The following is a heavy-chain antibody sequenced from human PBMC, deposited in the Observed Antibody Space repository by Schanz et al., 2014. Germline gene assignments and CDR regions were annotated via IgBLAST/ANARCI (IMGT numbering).Heavy chain of an antibody. Sequence: QVQLLQFGGGLVKPGGSLRLSCAASGFTFRDYYMSWIRQAPGKGLEWVSDISSGSSYANYADSVKGRFTISRDNAKNSLYLQMNSLRAEDTAVYYCARVHHYDPSGWGYFDYWGQGALVTVSS. V-gene: IGHV3-11*05. CDR2: ISSGSSYA. CDR1: GFTFRDYY. D-gene: IGHD3-22*01. CDR3: ARVHHYDPSGWGYFDY. J-gene: IGHJ4*02.